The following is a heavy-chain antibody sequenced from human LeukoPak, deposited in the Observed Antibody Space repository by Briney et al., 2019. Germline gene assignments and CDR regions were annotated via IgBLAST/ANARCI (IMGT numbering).Heavy chain of an antibody. V-gene: IGHV4-59*01. Sequence: SETLSLTCTVSGGSISSYYWSWIRQPPGKGLEWIGYIYYSGSTNYNPPLKSRVTISVDTSKNQFSLKLSSVTAADTAVYYCAANGYSYGYYFDYWGQGTLVTVSS. CDR3: AANGYSYGYYFDY. CDR2: IYYSGST. J-gene: IGHJ4*02. CDR1: GGSISSYY. D-gene: IGHD5-18*01.